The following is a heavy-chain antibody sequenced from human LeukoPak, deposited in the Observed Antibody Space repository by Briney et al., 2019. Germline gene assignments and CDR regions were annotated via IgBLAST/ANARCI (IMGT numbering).Heavy chain of an antibody. CDR2: ITHRGST. CDR1: GXSFSGYY. V-gene: IGHV4-34*01. D-gene: IGHD3-10*01. CDR3: ARGGGSGLSY. Sequence: PSETLSLTWAVYGXSFSGYYGSWIRQPPGKGLEWIGEITHRGSTNYNPSLKSRVTISVDTSKNQFSLKLSSVTAADTAVYYCARGGGSGLSYWGQGTLVTVSS. J-gene: IGHJ4*02.